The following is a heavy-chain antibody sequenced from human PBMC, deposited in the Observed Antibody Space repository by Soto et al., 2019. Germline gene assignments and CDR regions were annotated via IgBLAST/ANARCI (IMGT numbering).Heavy chain of an antibody. Sequence: ASVKVSCKASGYTFTSYAMHWVRQAPGQRLEWMGWINAGNGNTKYSQKFQGRVTITRDTSASTAYMELSSLRSEDTAVYYCARQSPNRIVATTHFDYWGQGTLVTVSS. J-gene: IGHJ4*02. CDR2: INAGNGNT. V-gene: IGHV1-3*01. CDR1: GYTFTSYA. D-gene: IGHD5-12*01. CDR3: ARQSPNRIVATTHFDY.